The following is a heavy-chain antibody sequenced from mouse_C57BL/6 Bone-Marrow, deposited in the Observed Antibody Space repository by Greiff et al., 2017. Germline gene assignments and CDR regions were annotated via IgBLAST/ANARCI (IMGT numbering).Heavy chain of an antibody. D-gene: IGHD1-1*01. Sequence: KLSCKATGYTFTGYWIEWVKQRPGHGLEWIGEILPGSGSTNYNEKFKGKATFTADTSSNTAYMQLSSLTTEDSAIYYCARSGHYYGSPWYFDVWGTGTTVTVSS. CDR3: ARSGHYYGSPWYFDV. CDR1: GYTFTGYW. V-gene: IGHV1-9*01. J-gene: IGHJ1*03. CDR2: ILPGSGST.